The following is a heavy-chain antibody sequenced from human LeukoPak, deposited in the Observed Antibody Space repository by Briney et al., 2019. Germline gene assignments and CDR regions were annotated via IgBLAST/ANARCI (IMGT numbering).Heavy chain of an antibody. CDR3: ARLGYDSSGYRLGD. V-gene: IGHV1-2*02. J-gene: IGHJ4*02. CDR2: INPNSGGT. CDR1: GYTFTGYF. D-gene: IGHD3-22*01. Sequence: ASVKVSCKAPGYTFTGYFIHWVRQAPGQGLEWMGWINPNSGGTNYAQKFQGRVTMTRDTSISTVYMELSRLRSDDTAVYYCARLGYDSSGYRLGDWGQGTLVTVSS.